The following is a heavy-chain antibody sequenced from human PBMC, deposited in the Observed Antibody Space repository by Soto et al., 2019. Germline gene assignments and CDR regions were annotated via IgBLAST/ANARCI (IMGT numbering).Heavy chain of an antibody. D-gene: IGHD3-22*01. CDR3: ARGGDSSGYYPHSYNWFDP. V-gene: IGHV4-31*03. CDR2: IYYSGST. CDR1: GGSISIGGYY. J-gene: IGHJ5*02. Sequence: SETLSLTCTVSGGSISIGGYYWSCIRQHPGKGLEWIGYIYYSGSTYYNPSLKSRVTISVDTSKNQFPLKLSSVTAADTAVYYCARGGDSSGYYPHSYNWFDPWGQGTLVTVSS.